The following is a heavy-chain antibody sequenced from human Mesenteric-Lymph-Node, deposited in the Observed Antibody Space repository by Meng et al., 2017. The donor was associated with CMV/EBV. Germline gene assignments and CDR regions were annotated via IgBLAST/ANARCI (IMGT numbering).Heavy chain of an antibody. J-gene: IGHJ4*02. CDR2: IFYYNGNT. Sequence: SETLSLTCTVSGGSVRSTSQLWTWIRQPPGKGLEWIGNIFYYNGNTNYNPSLESRVTMSVDDSNNQFSLRLTSVTATDTAIYYCATRGYFHSGTYSTLYYWGQGTLVTVSS. V-gene: IGHV4-61*05. D-gene: IGHD3-10*01. CDR3: ATRGYFHSGTYSTLYY. CDR1: GGSVRSTSQL.